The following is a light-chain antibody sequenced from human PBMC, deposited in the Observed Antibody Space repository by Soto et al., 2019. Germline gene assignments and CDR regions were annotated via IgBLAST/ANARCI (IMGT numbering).Light chain of an antibody. Sequence: VIWMTQSPSLLSASTGDRVTISCRVSQGVSSYLAWYQQKPGKAPELLIYAASTLQSGVPSRFSGSGSGTDFTLTISRLQSEDFATYYCQQYYSFPPTFGQGTKVEI. CDR3: QQYYSFPPT. CDR2: AAS. J-gene: IGKJ1*01. CDR1: QGVSSY. V-gene: IGKV1D-8*01.